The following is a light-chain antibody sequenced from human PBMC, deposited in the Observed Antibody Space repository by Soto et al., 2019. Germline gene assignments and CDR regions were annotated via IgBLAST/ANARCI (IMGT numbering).Light chain of an antibody. CDR2: DVS. Sequence: QSAPTQPASVSGSPGQSITISCTGTSTDVGGSNFVSWYQQYPGKAPKLIIYDVSSRPSGISYRFSGSKSVNTASLTISGLQAEDEADYYCNSYTTSNTYVFGTGTKLTVL. CDR3: NSYTTSNTYV. J-gene: IGLJ1*01. CDR1: STDVGGSNF. V-gene: IGLV2-14*03.